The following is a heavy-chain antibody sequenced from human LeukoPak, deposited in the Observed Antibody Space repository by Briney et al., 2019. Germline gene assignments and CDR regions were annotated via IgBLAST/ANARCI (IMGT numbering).Heavy chain of an antibody. V-gene: IGHV3-7*01. CDR2: IKEDGSVK. J-gene: IGHJ4*02. D-gene: IGHD2-2*01. CDR3: AKSFRSTSLDY. Sequence: GESLRLSCVTSGFTFSTSWMNWVRQAPGKGLEWVANIKEDGSVKNYADSVKGRFTISRDNAKNSLYLEINCLRAEDTAVYYCAKSFRSTSLDYWGQGTLVTVSS. CDR1: GFTFSTSW.